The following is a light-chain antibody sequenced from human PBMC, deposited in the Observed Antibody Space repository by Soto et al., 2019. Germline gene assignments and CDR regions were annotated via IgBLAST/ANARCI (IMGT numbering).Light chain of an antibody. Sequence: EIVLTQSPATLSLSPGDRATLSCRASQSVGSYLGWYQQRPGQAPRLLIYDASNRATGIPARFSGSGSGTDVTLTISSLEPEDFAVYYCQQRSDWPSTFGGGTKVEIK. CDR3: QQRSDWPST. J-gene: IGKJ4*01. V-gene: IGKV3-11*01. CDR2: DAS. CDR1: QSVGSY.